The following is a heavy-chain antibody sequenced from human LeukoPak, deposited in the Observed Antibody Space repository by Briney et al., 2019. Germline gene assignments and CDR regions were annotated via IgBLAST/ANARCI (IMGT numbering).Heavy chain of an antibody. CDR3: ARALRLWGGNSGIAFDI. CDR1: GGSISSYY. V-gene: IGHV4-59*01. J-gene: IGHJ3*02. CDR2: IYNSGST. Sequence: TETLSLTCTVSGGSISSYYWSWIREPPGKELEWIGYIYNSGSTNYNHSLKSRVTISEDMSNNQFSLKLSPVTAADTAVYYCARALRLWGGNSGIAFDIWGQGTMVTVSS. D-gene: IGHD4-23*01.